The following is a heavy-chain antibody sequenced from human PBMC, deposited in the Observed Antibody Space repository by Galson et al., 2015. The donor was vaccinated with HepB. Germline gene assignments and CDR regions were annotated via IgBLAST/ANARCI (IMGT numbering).Heavy chain of an antibody. J-gene: IGHJ4*02. CDR1: GYSFNIYT. D-gene: IGHD5-24*01. CDR2: VNAGNGDT. V-gene: IGHV1-3*01. CDR3: ARGGQWPQFYFFDY. Sequence: VKVSCKASGYSFNIYTIHWMRQAPGHRLEWVGRVNAGNGDTKYSQKFQDRITLTRDTSATTAYMELSSLESEDTAVYYCARGGQWPQFYFFDYWGQGTLVTVSS.